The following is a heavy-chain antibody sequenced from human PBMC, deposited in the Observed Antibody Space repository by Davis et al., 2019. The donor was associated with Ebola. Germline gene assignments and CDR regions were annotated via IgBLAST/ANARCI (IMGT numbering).Heavy chain of an antibody. V-gene: IGHV7-4-1*02. CDR2: INTNTGNP. J-gene: IGHJ4*02. CDR3: ARGRAMGDY. Sequence: AASVKVSCKASGYPFTDFAMNWVRQAPGQGLEWMGWINTNTGNPTYAQGFTGRFVFSLDTSVSTAYLQISSLKAEDTAVYYCARGRAMGDYWGQGTLVTVSS. D-gene: IGHD3-16*01. CDR1: GYPFTDFA.